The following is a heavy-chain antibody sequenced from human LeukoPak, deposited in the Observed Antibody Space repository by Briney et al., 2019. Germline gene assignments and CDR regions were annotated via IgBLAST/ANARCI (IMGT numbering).Heavy chain of an antibody. Sequence: GGSLRLSCVASGFTFSSYWMSWIRQAPGKGLEWVANIKQDGTEKYYVDSVKGRFTISRDNAKNSLYLQMNSLRVEDTVVYYCARVGWIQLWFGDYWGQGTLVTVSS. CDR2: IKQDGTEK. CDR1: GFTFSSYW. CDR3: ARVGWIQLWFGDY. D-gene: IGHD5-18*01. V-gene: IGHV3-7*01. J-gene: IGHJ4*02.